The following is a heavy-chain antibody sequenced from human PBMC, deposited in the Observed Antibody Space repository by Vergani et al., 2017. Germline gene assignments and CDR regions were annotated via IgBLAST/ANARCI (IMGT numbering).Heavy chain of an antibody. Sequence: QVQLQQWGAGLLKPSETLSLTCAVYGGSFSGYYWSWIRQPPGKGLEWIGEINHSGSTNYNPSLKSRVTISVDTSKNQFSLKLSSVTAADTAVYYCARAHAMGYGGSLPFDYWGQGTLVTVSS. CDR2: INHSGST. CDR1: GGSFSGYY. J-gene: IGHJ4*02. CDR3: ARAHAMGYGGSLPFDY. V-gene: IGHV4-34*01. D-gene: IGHD4-23*01.